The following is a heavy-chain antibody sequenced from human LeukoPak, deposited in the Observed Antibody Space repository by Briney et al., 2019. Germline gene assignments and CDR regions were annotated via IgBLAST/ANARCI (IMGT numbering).Heavy chain of an antibody. CDR3: ARVDDYVWGSYRCVDY. D-gene: IGHD3-16*02. CDR2: IYPGGGST. V-gene: IGHV1-46*01. J-gene: IGHJ4*02. CDR1: GYTFTSYY. Sequence: ASVKVSCKASGYTFTSYYMHWVRQAPGQGLEWMGVIYPGGGSTSNAQKFQGRVTMTRDTSTSTVYMELSSLRSDDTAVYYCARVDDYVWGSYRCVDYWGQGTLVTVSS.